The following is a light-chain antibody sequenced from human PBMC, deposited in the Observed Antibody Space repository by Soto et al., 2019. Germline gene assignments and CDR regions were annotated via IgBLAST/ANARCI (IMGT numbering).Light chain of an antibody. V-gene: IGLV1-44*01. J-gene: IGLJ1*01. CDR2: ADN. CDR3: AAWDDSLNGFV. Sequence: QSVLTQPPSASGTPGQRVSISCSGSSYNIGSNSVQWHQQLPGTAPNLLIYADNQRPSGVPDRFSGSKSGTSASLAITGLQSGDEADYYCAAWDDSLNGFVFGTGNKVTVL. CDR1: SYNIGSNS.